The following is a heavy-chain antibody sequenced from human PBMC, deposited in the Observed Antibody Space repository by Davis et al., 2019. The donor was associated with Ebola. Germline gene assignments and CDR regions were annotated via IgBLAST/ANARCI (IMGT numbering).Heavy chain of an antibody. Sequence: GESLKISCAASGFTFSSYSMNWVRQAPGKGLEWVSSISSSSSYIYYADSVKGRFTISRDNAKNSVYLQMNSLRAEDTAVYYCARSAGGYSYGKVDYWGQGTLVTVSP. CDR2: ISSSSSYI. J-gene: IGHJ4*02. CDR3: ARSAGGYSYGKVDY. V-gene: IGHV3-21*01. CDR1: GFTFSSYS. D-gene: IGHD5-18*01.